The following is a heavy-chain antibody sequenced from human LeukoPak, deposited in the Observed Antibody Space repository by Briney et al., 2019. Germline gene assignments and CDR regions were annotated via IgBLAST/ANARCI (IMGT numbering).Heavy chain of an antibody. CDR3: SRENGVFSPLVY. CDR2: VSLSGLT. CDR1: GGSITSTNW. D-gene: IGHD2-8*01. J-gene: IGHJ4*02. Sequence: SETLSLTCGVSGGSITSTNWCGRVRQPPGQGLEWIGEVSLSGLTNYNPSLSSRVIMALDTSKNHLSLHLTSVTAADTAFCLFSRENGVFSPLVYWGQGYLVTVLS. V-gene: IGHV4-4*02.